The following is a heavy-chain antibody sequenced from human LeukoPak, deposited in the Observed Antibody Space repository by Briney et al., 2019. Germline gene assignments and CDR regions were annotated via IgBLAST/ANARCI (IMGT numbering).Heavy chain of an antibody. Sequence: ASVKVSCKASGYTFTGYYMHWVRQAPGQGLEWMGWINPKSGGTNYAQKFQGRVTMTRDTSISTAYMELSRLRSDDTAVYYCARGPRFLEWLHISPVGFDYWGQGTLVTVSS. CDR1: GYTFTGYY. J-gene: IGHJ4*02. D-gene: IGHD3-3*01. V-gene: IGHV1-2*02. CDR3: ARGPRFLEWLHISPVGFDY. CDR2: INPKSGGT.